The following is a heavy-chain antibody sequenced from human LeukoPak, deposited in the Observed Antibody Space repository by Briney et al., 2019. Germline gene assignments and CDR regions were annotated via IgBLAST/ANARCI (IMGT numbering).Heavy chain of an antibody. Sequence: GGSLRLSCEPSGFTFSSYGMHWVRQAPGKGLEWVAFIRYDGSNKYYADSVKGRFTISRDNSKNTLYLQMNSLRAEDTAVYYCATTVRENFDYWGQGTLVTVSS. J-gene: IGHJ4*02. V-gene: IGHV3-30*02. CDR2: IRYDGSNK. CDR1: GFTFSSYG. CDR3: ATTVRENFDY. D-gene: IGHD4-17*01.